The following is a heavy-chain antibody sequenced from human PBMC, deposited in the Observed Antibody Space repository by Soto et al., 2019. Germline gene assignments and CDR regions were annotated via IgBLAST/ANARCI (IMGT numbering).Heavy chain of an antibody. J-gene: IGHJ6*02. CDR1: GFAFSSYG. CDR2: ISYDGSNK. Sequence: LXLSCATSGFAFSSYGMHWFRQAPGKGLEWVAVISYDGSNKYYADSVKGRFTISRDNSKNTLYPQMNSLRAEDTAVYYCAKDKVFGVVMRGYHYYYYGMDVWGQGTTVTVSS. V-gene: IGHV3-30*18. CDR3: AKDKVFGVVMRGYHYYYYGMDV. D-gene: IGHD3-3*01.